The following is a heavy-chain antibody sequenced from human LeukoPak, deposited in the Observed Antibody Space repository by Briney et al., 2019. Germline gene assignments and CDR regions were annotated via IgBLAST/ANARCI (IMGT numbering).Heavy chain of an antibody. CDR3: ASSDFWSGYYTRFDY. V-gene: IGHV4-61*02. CDR2: IYTSGST. CDR1: GGSISSGSYY. D-gene: IGHD3-3*01. Sequence: SQTLSLTCTASGGSISSGSYYWSWIRQPAGKGLEWIGRIYTSGSTNYNPSLKSRVTISVDTSKNQFSLKLSSVTAADTAVYYCASSDFWSGYYTRFDYWGQGTLVTVSS. J-gene: IGHJ4*02.